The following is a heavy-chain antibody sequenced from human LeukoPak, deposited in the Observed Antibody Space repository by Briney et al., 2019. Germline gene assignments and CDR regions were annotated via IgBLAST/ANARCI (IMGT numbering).Heavy chain of an antibody. CDR2: ISASSDYT. CDR3: AKGDRNSGWSP. CDR1: GFTFSSNA. D-gene: IGHD6-19*01. J-gene: IGHJ5*02. Sequence: GGSLRLSCAASGFTFSSNAMSWVRQAPGKGLEWVSAISASSDYTFYADSVKGRFTISRDNSKNTLYLQMNSLRAEDTAIYYFAKGDRNSGWSPWGQGTLVTVSS. V-gene: IGHV3-23*01.